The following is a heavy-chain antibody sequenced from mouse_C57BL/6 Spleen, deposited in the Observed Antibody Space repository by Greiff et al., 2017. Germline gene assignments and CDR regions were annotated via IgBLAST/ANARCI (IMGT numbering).Heavy chain of an antibody. J-gene: IGHJ3*01. D-gene: IGHD1-1*01. CDR2: INPSNGGT. CDR1: GYTFTSYW. CDR3: ARSRDYGETWFAY. Sequence: VQLQQSGTELVKPGASVKLSCKASGYTFTSYWMHWVKQRPGQGLEWIGNINPSNGGTNYNEKFKSKATLTVDKSSSTAYMQLSSLTSEDSAVYYCARSRDYGETWFAYWGQGTLVTVSA. V-gene: IGHV1-53*01.